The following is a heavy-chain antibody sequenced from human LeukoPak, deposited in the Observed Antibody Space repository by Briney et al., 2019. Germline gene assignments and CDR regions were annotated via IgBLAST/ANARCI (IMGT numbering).Heavy chain of an antibody. Sequence: GGSLRLSCAASGFTFSSYAMSWVRQAPGKGLEWVSAISGSGGSTYYADSVKGRFTISRDNSKNTLYLQMNSLRAEDTAVYYCARAPSYSYGYGPYYYYYYMDVWGKGTTVTVSS. V-gene: IGHV3-23*01. CDR2: ISGSGGST. CDR1: GFTFSSYA. J-gene: IGHJ6*03. CDR3: ARAPSYSYGYGPYYYYYYMDV. D-gene: IGHD5-18*01.